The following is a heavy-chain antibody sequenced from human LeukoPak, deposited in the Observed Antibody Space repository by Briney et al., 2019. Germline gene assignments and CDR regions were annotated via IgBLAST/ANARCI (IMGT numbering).Heavy chain of an antibody. J-gene: IGHJ4*02. D-gene: IGHD6-13*01. CDR2: IYTSGST. CDR3: ASANPHSSSWYVFDY. CDR1: GGSISSYY. V-gene: IGHV4-4*07. Sequence: SETLSLTCTVSGGSISSYYWSWIRQPAGKGLEWIGRIYTSGSTNYNPSLKSRVTMSVDTSKNQFSLKLSSVTAADTAVYYCASANPHSSSWYVFDYCGQGTLVTVSS.